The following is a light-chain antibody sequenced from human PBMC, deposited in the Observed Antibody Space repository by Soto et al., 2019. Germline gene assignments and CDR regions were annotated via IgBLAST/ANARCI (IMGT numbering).Light chain of an antibody. Sequence: QSVLTQPRSVSGSPGQSVTISCTGTTNDVGNYNYVSWYQQHPSKAPKLMIYDVTKRPSGVPDRFSGSKSGNTASLTISGLQAEDEADYYCATWDDDLYTPIIGGGTKLTVL. CDR3: ATWDDDLYTPI. CDR2: DVT. CDR1: TNDVGNYNY. V-gene: IGLV2-11*01. J-gene: IGLJ2*01.